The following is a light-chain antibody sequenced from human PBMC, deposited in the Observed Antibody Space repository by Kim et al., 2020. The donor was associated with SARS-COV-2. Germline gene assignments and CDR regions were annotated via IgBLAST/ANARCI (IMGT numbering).Light chain of an antibody. CDR2: VAS. V-gene: IGKV3-20*01. CDR3: QQFAGSLWT. Sequence: IALTQSPGTLSLSPGDRATLSCRASQSLSSTYLAWYQQKPGQAPRLLIHVASSRATGVPDRFSGGGSGTDFTLTISRVEPEDFAVYYCQQFAGSLWTFGQGTKVDIK. J-gene: IGKJ1*01. CDR1: QSLSSTY.